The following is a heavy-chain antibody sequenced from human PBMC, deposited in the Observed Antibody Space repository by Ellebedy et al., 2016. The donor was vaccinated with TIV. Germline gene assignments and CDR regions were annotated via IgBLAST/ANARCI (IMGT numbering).Heavy chain of an antibody. V-gene: IGHV3-30*02. J-gene: IGHJ4*02. D-gene: IGHD3-10*01. CDR3: AKDKEKWFGVYYFDY. CDR1: GFTFSSYG. Sequence: GESLKISCAASGFTFSSYGMHWVRQAPGKGLEWVAVIWYDGSNKYYADSVKGRFTISRDNSKNTLYLQMNSLRAEDTAVYYCAKDKEKWFGVYYFDYWGQGTLVTVSS. CDR2: IWYDGSNK.